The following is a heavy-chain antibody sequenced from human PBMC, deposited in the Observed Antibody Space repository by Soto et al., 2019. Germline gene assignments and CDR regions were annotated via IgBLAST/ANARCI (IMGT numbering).Heavy chain of an antibody. V-gene: IGHV3-66*01. CDR3: ARERAYR. Sequence: QLVESGGGLVQPGGSLRLSCAASGFSVSNNYMKWVRQAPGKGLEWVSLIYSGGSTYYAASVKGRFTISRDNSTNTLFLQTNSLRVEDTGVYYCARERAYRWGQGTMATVSS. D-gene: IGHD2-21*01. CDR2: IYSGGST. J-gene: IGHJ3*01. CDR1: GFSVSNNY.